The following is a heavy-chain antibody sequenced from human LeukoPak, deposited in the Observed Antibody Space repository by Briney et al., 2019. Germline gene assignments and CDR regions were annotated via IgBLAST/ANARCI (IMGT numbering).Heavy chain of an antibody. CDR1: GGTFSSYA. J-gene: IGHJ3*02. Sequence: SVKVSCKASGGTFSSYAVSWVRQAPGQGLEWMGRIIPIFGIANYAQKFQGRVTITADKSTSTAYMELSSLRSEDTAVYYCALNRVAHDAFDIWGQGTMVTVSS. CDR3: ALNRVAHDAFDI. D-gene: IGHD1-14*01. V-gene: IGHV1-69*04. CDR2: IIPIFGIA.